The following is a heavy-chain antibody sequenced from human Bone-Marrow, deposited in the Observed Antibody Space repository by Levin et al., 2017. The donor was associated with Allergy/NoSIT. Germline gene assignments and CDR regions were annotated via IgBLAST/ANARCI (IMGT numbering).Heavy chain of an antibody. Sequence: SQTLSLTCTVTGGSISSYYWSWIRQPPGKGLEWIGYVYYSGSTKYNPSLKSRVSISLDTSKTQFSLKVESVTAADTAVYYCARETRSGRGYGLDVWGHGTTVTVSS. CDR1: GGSISSYY. D-gene: IGHD2-8*02. CDR2: VYYSGST. V-gene: IGHV4-59*01. CDR3: ARETRSGRGYGLDV. J-gene: IGHJ6*02.